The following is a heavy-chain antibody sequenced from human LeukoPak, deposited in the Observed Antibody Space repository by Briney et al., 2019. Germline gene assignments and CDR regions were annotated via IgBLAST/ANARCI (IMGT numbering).Heavy chain of an antibody. Sequence: GGSLRLSCAASGFTFSSYSMNWVRPAPGKGLEWVSSISSSSSYIYYADSVKGRFTISRDNAKNSLYLQMNSLRAEDTAVYYCAKSGIAAAGTYDYWGQGTLVTVSS. D-gene: IGHD6-13*01. CDR3: AKSGIAAAGTYDY. CDR1: GFTFSSYS. J-gene: IGHJ4*02. CDR2: ISSSSSYI. V-gene: IGHV3-21*01.